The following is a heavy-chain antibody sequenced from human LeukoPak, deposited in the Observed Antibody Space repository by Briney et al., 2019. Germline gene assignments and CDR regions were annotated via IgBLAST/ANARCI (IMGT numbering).Heavy chain of an antibody. V-gene: IGHV3-23*01. Sequence: PGGSLRLSCVASGFSFSSYALSWVHRAPGKGLEWVSGISGSGSTAVYTDSVRGRFTVSRDNSKNTLYLQMNSLRDEDTAVYYCAKDALGGSGSYSWGTFDYWGQGTLVTVSS. D-gene: IGHD3-10*01. CDR3: AKDALGGSGSYSWGTFDY. CDR1: GFSFSSYA. CDR2: ISGSGSTA. J-gene: IGHJ4*02.